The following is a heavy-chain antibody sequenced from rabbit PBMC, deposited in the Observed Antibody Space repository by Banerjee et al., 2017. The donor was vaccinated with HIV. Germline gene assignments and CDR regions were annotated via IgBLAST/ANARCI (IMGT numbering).Heavy chain of an antibody. V-gene: IGHV1S40*01. Sequence: QSLEESGGDLVKPGASLTLTCTASGFDFSSNAMCWVRQAPGKGLEWIACISGGSSGSAYYASWAKGRFTISKTSSTTVTLQMTSLTAADTATYFCARDLPISDGYSFDLWGPGTLVTVS. J-gene: IGHJ4*01. CDR2: ISGGSSGSA. CDR3: ARDLPISDGYSFDL. CDR1: GFDFSSNA. D-gene: IGHD6-1*01.